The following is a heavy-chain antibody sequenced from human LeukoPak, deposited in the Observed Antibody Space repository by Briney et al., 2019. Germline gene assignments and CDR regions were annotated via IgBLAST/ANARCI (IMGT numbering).Heavy chain of an antibody. CDR1: GGSFSSYY. Sequence: SETLSLTCTVSGGSFSSYYWSWIRQPPGKGLESIGYIYYSGSTNYNPSLKSRVTISVDTSKNQFSLKLSSVTAADTAVYYCAREADLVGGMDVWGQGTTVTVSS. CDR2: IYYSGST. J-gene: IGHJ6*02. CDR3: AREADLVGGMDV. V-gene: IGHV4-59*01.